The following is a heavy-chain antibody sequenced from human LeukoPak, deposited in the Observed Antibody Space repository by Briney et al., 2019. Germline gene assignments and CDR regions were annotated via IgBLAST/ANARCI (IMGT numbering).Heavy chain of an antibody. Sequence: GSSVKVSCKAPGGTFSSYAISWVRQAPGQGLEWMGGIIPIFGTANYAQKFQGRVTITADESTSTAYMELSSLRSEDTAVYYCARVQNDFWSGYSTYYYYYMDVWGKGTTVTVSS. CDR3: ARVQNDFWSGYSTYYYYYMDV. CDR1: GGTFSSYA. CDR2: IIPIFGTA. V-gene: IGHV1-69*01. J-gene: IGHJ6*03. D-gene: IGHD3-3*01.